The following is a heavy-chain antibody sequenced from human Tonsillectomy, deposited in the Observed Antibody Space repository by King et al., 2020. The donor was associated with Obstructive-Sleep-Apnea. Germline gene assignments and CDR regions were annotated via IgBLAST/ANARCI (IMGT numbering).Heavy chain of an antibody. V-gene: IGHV3-30-3*01. J-gene: IGHJ5*02. D-gene: IGHD2-15*01. CDR3: ARDPNQYWRSGVHNWFDP. Sequence: QLVQSGGGVVQPGRSLRLSCAASGFTFSSYAMHWVRQAPGKGLEWVAVISYDGSNKYYADSVKGRFTISRDNSKNTLYLQMNSLRAEDTAVYYCARDPNQYWRSGVHNWFDPWGQGTLVTVSS. CDR1: GFTFSSYA. CDR2: ISYDGSNK.